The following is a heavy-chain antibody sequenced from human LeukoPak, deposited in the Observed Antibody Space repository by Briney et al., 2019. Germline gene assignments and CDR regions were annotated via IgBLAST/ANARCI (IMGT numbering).Heavy chain of an antibody. Sequence: GGSLRLSCAASGFTFSSYWMNWARQAPGKGLEWVASINHNGNVNYYVDSVKGRFTISRDNAKNSLYLQMSNLRAEDTAVYFCARGYSGYDLRPPFDYWGQGTLVTVSS. J-gene: IGHJ4*02. CDR3: ARGYSGYDLRPPFDY. V-gene: IGHV3-7*03. CDR2: INHNGNVN. D-gene: IGHD5-12*01. CDR1: GFTFSSYW.